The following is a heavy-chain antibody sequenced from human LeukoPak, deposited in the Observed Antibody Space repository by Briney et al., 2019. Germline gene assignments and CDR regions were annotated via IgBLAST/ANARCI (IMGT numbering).Heavy chain of an antibody. D-gene: IGHD1-26*01. CDR1: GFTFSSYS. CDR3: ARDQIPGATWGRFDY. Sequence: GGSLRLSCAASGFTFSSYSMNWVRQAPGKGLEWVSSISSSSSYIYYADSVKGRFTIYKDNAKNSLYLQKNSLRAKDTAGYYCARDQIPGATWGRFDYWGQGTLVTVSS. V-gene: IGHV3-21*01. CDR2: ISSSSSYI. J-gene: IGHJ4*02.